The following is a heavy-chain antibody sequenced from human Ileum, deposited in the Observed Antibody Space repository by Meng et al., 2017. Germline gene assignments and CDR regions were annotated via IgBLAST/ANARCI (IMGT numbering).Heavy chain of an antibody. CDR3: ARHGGYYQDF. D-gene: IGHD4-23*01. CDR2: IDHLGIA. CDR1: GASMSVVSY. Sequence: QGQLEESGPGLVKASETLSLTCPVSGASMSVVSYWSWVRQSPGKGLEWIGQIDHLGIAYYKPSLKSRVTMSIDQSKSQFSLRLTSVSAADTAVDYCARHGGYYQDFWGQGTLVTVSS. V-gene: IGHV4-4*02. J-gene: IGHJ4*02.